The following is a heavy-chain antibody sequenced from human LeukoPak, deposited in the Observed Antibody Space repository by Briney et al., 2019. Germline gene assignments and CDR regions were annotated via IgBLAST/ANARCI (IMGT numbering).Heavy chain of an antibody. Sequence: ASVKVSCKASGYTFTSYYMHWVPQAPGQGLEWMGIINPSGGSTSYAQKFQGRVTMTRDTSTSTVYMELSSLTSEDTAVYYCARDFWSGYYAYWGQGTLVTVSS. CDR1: GYTFTSYY. J-gene: IGHJ4*02. D-gene: IGHD3-3*01. CDR2: INPSGGST. CDR3: ARDFWSGYYAY. V-gene: IGHV1-46*03.